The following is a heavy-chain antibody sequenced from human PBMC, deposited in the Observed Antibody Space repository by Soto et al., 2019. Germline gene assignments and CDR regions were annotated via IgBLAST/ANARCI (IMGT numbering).Heavy chain of an antibody. J-gene: IGHJ4*02. V-gene: IGHV1-58*01. CDR2: IVVGSGNT. D-gene: IGHD3-10*01. Sequence: SEKVSCMASGFTFTSSAVQWVRQARGQRLEWIGWIVVGSGNTNYAQKFQERVTITRDMSTSTAYMELSSLRSEDTAVYYCAPVFFSSPSGVVRGVPDYWGQGTLVTVSS. CDR3: APVFFSSPSGVVRGVPDY. CDR1: GFTFTSSA.